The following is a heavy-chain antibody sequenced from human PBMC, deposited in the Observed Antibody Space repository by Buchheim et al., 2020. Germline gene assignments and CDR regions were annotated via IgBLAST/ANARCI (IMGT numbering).Heavy chain of an antibody. CDR3: ARMRGIRFLGWLLPEELSGYYFDY. CDR2: IKQDGSEK. J-gene: IGHJ4*02. CDR1: GFTFSSYW. D-gene: IGHD3-3*01. Sequence: EVQLVESGGGLVQPGGSLRLSCAASGFTFSSYWMSWVRQAPGKGLEWVANIKQDGSEKYYVDSVKGRFTISRDNAKNSLYLQMNSLRAEDTAVYYCARMRGIRFLGWLLPEELSGYYFDYWGQGTL. V-gene: IGHV3-7*01.